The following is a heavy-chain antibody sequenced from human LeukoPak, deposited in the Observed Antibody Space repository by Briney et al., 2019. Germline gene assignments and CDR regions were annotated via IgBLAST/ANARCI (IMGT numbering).Heavy chain of an antibody. D-gene: IGHD3-10*01. CDR2: FDPEDGET. J-gene: IGHJ4*02. Sequence: ASVKVSCKVSGYTLTELSMHWVRQAPGKGLEWMGGFDPEDGETIYARKFQGRVTMTEDTSTDTAYMELSSLRSDDTAVYYCAKYLITMVRGAFDYWGQGTLVTVSS. V-gene: IGHV1-24*01. CDR1: GYTLTELS. CDR3: AKYLITMVRGAFDY.